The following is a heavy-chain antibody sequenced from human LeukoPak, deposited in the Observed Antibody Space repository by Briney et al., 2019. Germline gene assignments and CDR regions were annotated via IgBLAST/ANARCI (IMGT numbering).Heavy chain of an antibody. CDR3: ARDRRRHELVALKKSTNAFDI. D-gene: IGHD1-26*01. V-gene: IGHV3-23*01. CDR1: GFTFSNYA. Sequence: PGGSLRLSCAASGFTFSNYAMRWFRQAPGKGLEWVSSISANAAGTYYADSVKGRFTISRDNSKNTVYLQMNSLRAEDTAVYYCARDRRRHELVALKKSTNAFDIWGQGTMVTVSS. CDR2: ISANAAGT. J-gene: IGHJ3*02.